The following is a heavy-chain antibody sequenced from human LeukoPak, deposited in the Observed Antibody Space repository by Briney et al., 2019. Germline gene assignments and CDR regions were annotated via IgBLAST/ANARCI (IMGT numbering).Heavy chain of an antibody. Sequence: GASVKVSCKASGYTFTSYDINWVRQATGQGLEWMGWMNPNSGNTGYAQKFQGRVTMTRNTSISTAYMELSSLRSEDTAVYYCARASYYDIQYYFDYWGQGTLVTVSS. D-gene: IGHD3-22*01. CDR3: ARASYYDIQYYFDY. CDR2: MNPNSGNT. V-gene: IGHV1-8*01. J-gene: IGHJ4*02. CDR1: GYTFTSYD.